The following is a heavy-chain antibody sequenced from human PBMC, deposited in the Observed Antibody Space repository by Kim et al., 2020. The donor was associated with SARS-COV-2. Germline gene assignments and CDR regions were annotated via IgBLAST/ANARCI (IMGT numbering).Heavy chain of an antibody. CDR1: GGSISSSRYY. Sequence: SETLSLTCTVSGGSISSSRYYWGWIRQPPGRGLEWIGNIYYGGSTYYNPSLKSRVTISVDTSKDQFSLKLSSVTAADTAVYYCVRPRSSDWYYFDYWGQGTLVTVSS. D-gene: IGHD6-19*01. V-gene: IGHV4-39*01. CDR3: VRPRSSDWYYFDY. CDR2: IYYGGST. J-gene: IGHJ4*02.